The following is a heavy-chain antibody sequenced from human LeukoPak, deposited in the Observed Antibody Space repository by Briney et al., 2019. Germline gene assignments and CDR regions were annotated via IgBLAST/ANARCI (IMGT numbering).Heavy chain of an antibody. J-gene: IGHJ4*02. CDR2: IGYNTGVI. D-gene: IGHD1-14*01. Sequence: PGRSLRLSCAAPGFNFNDFAMHWVRQAPGKGLEWVSGIGYNTGVIDYADSVKGRFTISRDNAKNSLYLQMNSLRTEDTAFYYCVKSIDRTKAPAWGYYFDRWGQGTLVTVSS. CDR3: VKSIDRTKAPAWGYYFDR. V-gene: IGHV3-9*01. CDR1: GFNFNDFA.